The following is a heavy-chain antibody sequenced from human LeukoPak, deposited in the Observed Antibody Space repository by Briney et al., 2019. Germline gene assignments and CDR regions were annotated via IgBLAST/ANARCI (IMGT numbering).Heavy chain of an antibody. CDR2: INPNSGDT. J-gene: IGHJ1*01. Sequence: ASVNVSCKTSGYTFTGYYLHWVRQAPRQGPEWMGWINPNSGDTYYVQKSKGRITMTRDTSINTAYMELNRLISDDTAVYYCARVVDVGVPGFQHWGRGTLVTVSS. CDR1: GYTFTGYY. V-gene: IGHV1-2*02. D-gene: IGHD1-26*01. CDR3: ARVVDVGVPGFQH.